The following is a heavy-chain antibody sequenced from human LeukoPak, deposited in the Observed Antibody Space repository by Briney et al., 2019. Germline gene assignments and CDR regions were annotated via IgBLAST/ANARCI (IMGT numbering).Heavy chain of an antibody. CDR3: AREKVRQSGMDV. CDR2: INPNSGGT. Sequence: ASVRVSCKASGYTFTGYYMHWVRQAPGQGLEWMGRINPNSGGTNYAQKFQGRVTMTRDTSISTAYMELSRLRSDDTAVYYCAREKVRQSGMDVWGQGTTVTVSS. J-gene: IGHJ6*02. D-gene: IGHD2-2*01. V-gene: IGHV1-2*06. CDR1: GYTFTGYY.